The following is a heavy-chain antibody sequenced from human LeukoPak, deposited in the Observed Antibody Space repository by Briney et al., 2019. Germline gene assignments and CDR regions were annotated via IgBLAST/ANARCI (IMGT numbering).Heavy chain of an antibody. CDR3: ARDPLLALGSPISSSWYGGDY. V-gene: IGHV4-39*07. J-gene: IGHJ4*02. D-gene: IGHD6-13*01. CDR2: IYYSGST. CDR1: GGSTSSSSYY. Sequence: PSESLSLTCTVSGGSTSSSSYYWGWIRQPPGKGLEWIGSIYYSGSTYNNPSLKSRVTISVATSKNQFSLKLSSVTAADTAVYYCARDPLLALGSPISSSWYGGDYWGQGTLVTVSS.